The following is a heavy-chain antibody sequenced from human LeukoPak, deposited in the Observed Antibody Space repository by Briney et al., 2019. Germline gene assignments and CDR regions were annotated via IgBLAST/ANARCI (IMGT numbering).Heavy chain of an antibody. V-gene: IGHV3-23*01. CDR1: GFTFNSYA. Sequence: GGSLTLSCAASGFTFNSYAMSWVRQPPGQGLEWVSSNSGSGGSTYYADSVEGRFTISRDNSKNTLYLQMNSRRAEDTAVYYCAKRGLGDREAFDIWGQGTMVTVSS. J-gene: IGHJ3*02. CDR2: NSGSGGST. D-gene: IGHD2-21*02. CDR3: AKRGLGDREAFDI.